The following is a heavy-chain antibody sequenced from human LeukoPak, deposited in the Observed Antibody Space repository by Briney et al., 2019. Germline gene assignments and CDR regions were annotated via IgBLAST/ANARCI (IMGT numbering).Heavy chain of an antibody. V-gene: IGHV4-34*01. CDR3: ARRIDGMDV. CDR1: GGSISSGGYS. Sequence: PSETLSLTCAVSGGSISSGGYSWSWIRQPPGKGLEWIGEINHSGSTNYNPSLKSRVTISVDTSKNQFSLKLSSVTAADTAVYYCARRIDGMDVWGQGTTVTVSS. CDR2: INHSGST. J-gene: IGHJ6*02.